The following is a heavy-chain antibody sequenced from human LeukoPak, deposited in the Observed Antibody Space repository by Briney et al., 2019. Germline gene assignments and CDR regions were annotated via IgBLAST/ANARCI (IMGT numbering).Heavy chain of an antibody. V-gene: IGHV4-34*01. CDR3: ARGPSGSYYVPYYFDY. D-gene: IGHD1-26*01. J-gene: IGHJ4*02. Sequence: PSETLSLTCAVYGGSFSGYYWSWIRQPPGKGLEWIGEINHSGSTNYNPSLKSRVTISVDTSKNRFSLKLSSVTAADTAVYYCARGPSGSYYVPYYFDYWGQGTLVTVSS. CDR1: GGSFSGYY. CDR2: INHSGST.